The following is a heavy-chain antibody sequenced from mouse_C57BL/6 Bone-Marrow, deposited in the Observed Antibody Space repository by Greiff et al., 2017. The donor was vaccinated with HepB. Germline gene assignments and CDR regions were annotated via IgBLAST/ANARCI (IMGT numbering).Heavy chain of an antibody. Sequence: EVKLEESGPGLVKPSQSLSLTCSVTGYSITSGYYWNWIRQFPGNKLEWMGYISYDGSNNYNPSLKNRISITRDTSKNQFFLKLNSVTSEDTATYYCARGPYYYGSSGFAYWGQGTLVTVSA. CDR1: GYSITSGYY. CDR2: ISYDGSN. CDR3: ARGPYYYGSSGFAY. V-gene: IGHV3-6*01. J-gene: IGHJ3*01. D-gene: IGHD1-1*01.